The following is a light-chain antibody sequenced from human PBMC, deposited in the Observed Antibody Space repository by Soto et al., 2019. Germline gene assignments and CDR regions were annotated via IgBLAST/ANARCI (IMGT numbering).Light chain of an antibody. J-gene: IGKJ4*01. CDR3: QQRSNWRGT. V-gene: IGKV3-11*01. Sequence: EIVLTQSPVTLSLSPGERATLSCMASQSISKYLAWYQQKPGQAPRLLIYDASNRAAGIPARFSGSGSGTDFTLTISSLEPEDFAVYYCQQRSNWRGTFGGGTKVEIK. CDR2: DAS. CDR1: QSISKY.